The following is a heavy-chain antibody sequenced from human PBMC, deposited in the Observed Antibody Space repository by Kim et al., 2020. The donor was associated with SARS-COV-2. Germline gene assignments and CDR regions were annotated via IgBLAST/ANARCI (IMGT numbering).Heavy chain of an antibody. D-gene: IGHD3-10*01. CDR2: IYYSGST. J-gene: IGHJ4*02. CDR3: ARSAVRGLFDY. CDR1: GGSISSSSYY. V-gene: IGHV4-39*01. Sequence: SETLSLTCTVSGGSISSSSYYWGWIRQPPGKGLEWIGSIYYSGSTYYNPSLKSRVTISVDTSKNQFSLKLSSVTAADTAVYYCARSAVRGLFDYWGQGTL.